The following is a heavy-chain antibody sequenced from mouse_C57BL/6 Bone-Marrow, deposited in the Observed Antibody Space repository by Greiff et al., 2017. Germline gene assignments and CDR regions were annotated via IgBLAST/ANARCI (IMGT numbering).Heavy chain of an antibody. CDR1: GFSFNTYA. CDR2: IRSKSNNYAT. J-gene: IGHJ1*03. CDR3: VRQWYSHWYFDV. Sequence: EVQVVESGGGLVQPKGSLKLSCAASGFSFNTYAMNWVRQAPGKGLEWVARIRSKSNNYATYYADSVKDRFTISRDDSESMLYLQMNNLKTEDTAMYYCVRQWYSHWYFDVWGTGTTVTVSS. V-gene: IGHV10-1*01. D-gene: IGHD1-1*02.